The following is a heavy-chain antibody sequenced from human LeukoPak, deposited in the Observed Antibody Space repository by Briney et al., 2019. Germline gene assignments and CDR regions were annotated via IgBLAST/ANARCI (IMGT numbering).Heavy chain of an antibody. D-gene: IGHD6-19*01. CDR3: ARHERSVAVAGSFDF. V-gene: IGHV4-38-2*01. J-gene: IGHJ4*02. CDR1: GYSISSGYY. Sequence: KPSETLSLTCAVSGYSISSGYYWGWIRQPPRKGLEWIGSIYHNGNTYYNPSLKSRVTISVDTSKNNFSLKLTSLTVADTAVYYCARHERSVAVAGSFDFWGQGTLVTVSS. CDR2: IYHNGNT.